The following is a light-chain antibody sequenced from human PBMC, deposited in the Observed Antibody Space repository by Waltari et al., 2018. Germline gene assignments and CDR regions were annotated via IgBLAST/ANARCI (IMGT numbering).Light chain of an antibody. V-gene: IGKV1-39*01. CDR2: AAS. CDR1: QTIKIY. CDR3: QQSYTTPLT. Sequence: DIQMTQSPSSLSASVGDRVTITCRASQTIKIYLNWYQQKPGKAPNLLIYAASTLQSGVPSRCSGGGSGTDFTLTISSLQPGDFATYYCQQSYTTPLTFGGGTKVEI. J-gene: IGKJ4*01.